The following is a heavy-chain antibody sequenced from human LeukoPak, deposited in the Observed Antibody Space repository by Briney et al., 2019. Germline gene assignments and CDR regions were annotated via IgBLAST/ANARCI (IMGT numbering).Heavy chain of an antibody. CDR1: GFTVSSNY. Sequence: PGGSLRLSCAASGFTVSSNYMSWVRQAPGKGLEWVSVIYSGGRTYYTDSVKGRFTISRDNSKNTLYLQMNSLRAEDTAVYYCALFTVIDQSPGDWGQGTLVTVSS. CDR3: ALFTVIDQSPGD. CDR2: IYSGGRT. D-gene: IGHD2-21*01. J-gene: IGHJ4*02. V-gene: IGHV3-66*01.